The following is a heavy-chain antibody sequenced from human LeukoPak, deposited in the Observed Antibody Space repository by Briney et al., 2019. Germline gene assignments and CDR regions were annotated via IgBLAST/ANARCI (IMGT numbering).Heavy chain of an antibody. D-gene: IGHD6-19*01. CDR1: GFTFGDYA. CDR2: IRSKAYGGTT. Sequence: GGSLRLSCTASGFTFGDYAMSWFRQAPGKGLEWVGFIRSKAYGGTTEYAASVKGRFTISRDDSKSIAYLQMNSLKTEDTAVYYCTTYSSRWFRHFDYWGQGTLVTVSS. CDR3: TTYSSRWFRHFDY. J-gene: IGHJ4*02. V-gene: IGHV3-49*03.